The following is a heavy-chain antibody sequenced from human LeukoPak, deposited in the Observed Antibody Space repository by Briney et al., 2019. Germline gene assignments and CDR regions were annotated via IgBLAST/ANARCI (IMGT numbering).Heavy chain of an antibody. Sequence: GGSLRLSCAASGFSFSTYAMHWVRQAPGKGLEWVAVISYDGSNKYYADSVKGRFTISRDNSKNTLYLQMNSLRAEDTAVYYCAKSADAVAALLNYYGMDVWGQGTTVTVSS. CDR1: GFSFSTYA. J-gene: IGHJ6*02. CDR2: ISYDGSNK. V-gene: IGHV3-30*18. D-gene: IGHD6-19*01. CDR3: AKSADAVAALLNYYGMDV.